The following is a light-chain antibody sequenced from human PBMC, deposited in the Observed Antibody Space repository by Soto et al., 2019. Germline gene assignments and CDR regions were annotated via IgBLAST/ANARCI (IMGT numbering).Light chain of an antibody. CDR1: QSISSY. J-gene: IGKJ3*01. V-gene: IGKV1-39*01. Sequence: DIQVTQSPSSLSASVGDRITITCRASQSISSYLNWYQQKPGKAPKLLIYAASSLQSGAPSRFSGSGSGTDFTLTISSLQPEDFATYYCQQSYSIPFTFGPGTKVDIK. CDR2: AAS. CDR3: QQSYSIPFT.